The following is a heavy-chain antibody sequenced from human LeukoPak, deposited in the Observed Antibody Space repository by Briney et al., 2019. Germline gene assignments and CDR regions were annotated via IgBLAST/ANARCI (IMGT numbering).Heavy chain of an antibody. D-gene: IGHD1-26*01. V-gene: IGHV1-2*02. J-gene: IGHJ4*02. CDR3: ARATKYIVGATSFDY. Sequence: ASVKVSSKASGYTFTGYYMHWVRQAPGQGLEWMGWINPNSGGTNYAQKFQGRVTMTRDTSISTAYMELSRLRSDDTAVYYCARATKYIVGATSFDYWGQGTLVTVSS. CDR1: GYTFTGYY. CDR2: INPNSGGT.